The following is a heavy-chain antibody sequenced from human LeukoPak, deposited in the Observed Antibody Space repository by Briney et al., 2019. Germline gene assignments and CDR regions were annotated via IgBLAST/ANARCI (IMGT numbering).Heavy chain of an antibody. CDR2: ISSSGSTI. J-gene: IGHJ6*02. CDR3: ASSIQLWPPFYYGMDV. D-gene: IGHD5-18*01. V-gene: IGHV3-11*01. Sequence: GGSLRLSCAASGFTFSDYYMSWIRQAPGKGLEWVSYISSSGSTIYYADSVKGRFTISRDNAKSSLYLQMNSLRAEDTAVYYCASSIQLWPPFYYGMDVWGQGTTVTVSS. CDR1: GFTFSDYY.